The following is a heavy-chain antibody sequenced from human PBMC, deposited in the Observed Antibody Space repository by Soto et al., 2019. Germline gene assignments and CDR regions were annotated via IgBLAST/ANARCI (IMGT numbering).Heavy chain of an antibody. CDR2: IWDDGSNK. V-gene: IGHV3-33*01. D-gene: IGHD4-17*01. CDR1: GFTFSSYG. CDR3: ARATVVTPVFDY. Sequence: QVQLVESGGGVVQPGRSLRLSCAASGFTFSSYGMHWVRQAPGKGLEWVAVIWDDGSNKYYADSVKGRFTISRDNSKNTLYLQMNSLRAEDTAVYYCARATVVTPVFDYWGQGTLVTVSS. J-gene: IGHJ4*02.